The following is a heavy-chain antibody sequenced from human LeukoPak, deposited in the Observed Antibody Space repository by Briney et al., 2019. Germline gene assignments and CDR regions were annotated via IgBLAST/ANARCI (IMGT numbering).Heavy chain of an antibody. Sequence: SETLSLTCTVSGGSISSYYWSWIRQPPGKGLEWIGYIYYSGSTNYNPSLKSRVTISVDTSKNQFSLKLSSVTAADTAVYYCARGASRGALDYWGQGTLVTASS. D-gene: IGHD1-26*01. CDR3: ARGASRGALDY. J-gene: IGHJ4*02. V-gene: IGHV4-59*01. CDR2: IYYSGST. CDR1: GGSISSYY.